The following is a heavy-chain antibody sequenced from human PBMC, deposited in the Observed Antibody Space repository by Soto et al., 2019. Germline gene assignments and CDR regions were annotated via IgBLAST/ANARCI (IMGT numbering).Heavy chain of an antibody. D-gene: IGHD2-8*01. J-gene: IGHJ4*02. CDR3: ARARRDIVLMVYYFDY. CDR2: MNPNSGNT. Sequence: QVQLVQSGAEVKKPGASVKVSCKASGYTFTSYDINWVRQATGQGLEWMGWMNPNSGNTGYAQKFQGRVTMTRNNSLSTADMELSSLRSEDTAVYYCARARRDIVLMVYYFDYWGQGTLVTVSS. CDR1: GYTFTSYD. V-gene: IGHV1-8*01.